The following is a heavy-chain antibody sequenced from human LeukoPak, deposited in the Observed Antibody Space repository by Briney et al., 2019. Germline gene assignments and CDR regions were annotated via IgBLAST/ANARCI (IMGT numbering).Heavy chain of an antibody. CDR1: GFTFSSYA. CDR2: ISGSGGST. V-gene: IGHV3-23*01. J-gene: IGHJ4*02. Sequence: GGSLRLSCAASGFTFSSYAMSWVRQAPGKGLEWVSAISGSGGSTYYADSVKGRFTISRDNSKNTLYLQMNSLRAEDTAVYYRAKDLGSSGWYDCFDYWGQGTLVTVSS. CDR3: AKDLGSSGWYDCFDY. D-gene: IGHD6-19*01.